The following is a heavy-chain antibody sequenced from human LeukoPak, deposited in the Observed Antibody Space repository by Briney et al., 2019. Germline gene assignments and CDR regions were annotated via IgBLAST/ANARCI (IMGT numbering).Heavy chain of an antibody. D-gene: IGHD5-18*01. Sequence: GGSLRLSCAASGFTVSSNYMSWVRQAPGKGLEWVSVIYSGGSTYYADSVKGRFTISRDNSKNTLYLQMNSLRAEDTAVYYCARDPPAGYNYGYDYWGQGTLDTVSS. CDR1: GFTVSSNY. CDR2: IYSGGST. V-gene: IGHV3-66*01. J-gene: IGHJ4*02. CDR3: ARDPPAGYNYGYDY.